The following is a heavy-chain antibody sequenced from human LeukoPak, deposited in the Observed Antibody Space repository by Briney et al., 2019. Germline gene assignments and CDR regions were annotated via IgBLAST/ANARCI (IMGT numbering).Heavy chain of an antibody. V-gene: IGHV1-18*01. D-gene: IGHD5-18*01. Sequence: ASVKVSCKASGYTFTSYGISWVRQAPGQGLEWMGWISAYNGNTNYAQKLQGRVTMTTDTSTSTAYMELRSLRSDDTAVYYCARDLVDSYGYGPFDYWGQGTLVTVSS. CDR1: GYTFTSYG. J-gene: IGHJ4*02. CDR3: ARDLVDSYGYGPFDY. CDR2: ISAYNGNT.